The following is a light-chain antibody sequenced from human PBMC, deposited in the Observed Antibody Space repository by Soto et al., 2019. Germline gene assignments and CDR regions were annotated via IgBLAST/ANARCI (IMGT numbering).Light chain of an antibody. V-gene: IGKV3-20*01. Sequence: EIVLTQSPGTLSLSPGERATLSCRASQSVSSTCLAWYQQKPGQAPGLLMYGASSRATGIPDRFSGSGSGTDFTLTISRLEPEDFAVYYCQQCGSSPVTFGQGTKLEIK. CDR3: QQCGSSPVT. J-gene: IGKJ2*01. CDR1: QSVSSTC. CDR2: GAS.